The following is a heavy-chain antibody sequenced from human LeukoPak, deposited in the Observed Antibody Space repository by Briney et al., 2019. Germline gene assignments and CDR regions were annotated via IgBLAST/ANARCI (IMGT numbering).Heavy chain of an antibody. CDR1: GFTFSSYA. J-gene: IGHJ4*02. D-gene: IGHD2-15*01. V-gene: IGHV3-23*01. CDR3: AKDYCRGGSCYSGLEY. CDR2: ISGSGGST. Sequence: GGSLRLSCAASGFTFSSYAMSWVRRAPGKGLEWVSVISGSGGSTHYADSVKGRFTISRDNPKNTLSLQMNSLRAEDTAVYYCAKDYCRGGSCYSGLEYWGQGTLVTVSS.